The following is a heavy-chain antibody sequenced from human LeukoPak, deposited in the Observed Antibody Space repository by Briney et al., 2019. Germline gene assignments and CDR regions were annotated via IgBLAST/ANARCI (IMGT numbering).Heavy chain of an antibody. Sequence: DSVKGRFTISRDNSKNTLYLQMNSLRAEDTAVYYCAKDEEWLVLWGRGAFDIWGQGTMVTVSS. D-gene: IGHD6-19*01. CDR3: AKDEEWLVLWGRGAFDI. V-gene: IGHV3-30*02. J-gene: IGHJ3*02.